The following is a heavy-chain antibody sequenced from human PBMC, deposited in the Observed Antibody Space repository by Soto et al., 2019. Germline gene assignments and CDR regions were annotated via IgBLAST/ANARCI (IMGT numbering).Heavy chain of an antibody. CDR3: ARGQRFSDSFDP. D-gene: IGHD3-3*01. CDR1: GGAISGYY. CDR2: IYSSGGT. Sequence: QVQLQESGPGLVKPSETLSLTCTVSGGAISGYYWTWIRQPAGKGLEWIGRIYSSGGTKYNPSLKSRVPLSTDPSQNPFSLVLSSVAPADTGVYYCARGQRFSDSFDPWGQGTLVTVSS. V-gene: IGHV4-4*07. J-gene: IGHJ5*02.